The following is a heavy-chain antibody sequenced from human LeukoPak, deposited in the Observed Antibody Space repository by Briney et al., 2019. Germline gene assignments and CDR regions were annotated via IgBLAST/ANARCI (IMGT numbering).Heavy chain of an antibody. CDR2: INSYWSST. CDR3: ARDLFWDSSGYFGWYWYFDL. V-gene: IGHV3-74*01. J-gene: IGHJ2*01. Sequence: PGGSLRLSCAASGFTFSSYWKHWVRQAPGKGLVLVSLINSYWSSTSYADSVKGRFTISRDNDKNKLYLQMNSLRAEDTAVYYCARDLFWDSSGYFGWYWYFDLWGRGTLVTVSS. CDR1: GFTFSSYW. D-gene: IGHD3-22*01.